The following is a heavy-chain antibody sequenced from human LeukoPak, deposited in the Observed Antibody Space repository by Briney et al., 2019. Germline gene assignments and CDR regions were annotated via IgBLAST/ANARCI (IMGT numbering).Heavy chain of an antibody. D-gene: IGHD1-1*01. CDR2: ISSSSSYI. V-gene: IGHV3-21*01. CDR3: ARAGLEGYYYMDV. CDR1: GVTFSSYS. Sequence: PGGSLRLSCAASGVTFSSYSMNWVRQAPGKGLEWVSSISSSSSYIYYADSVKGRFTISRDNAKNSLYLQMNSLRAEDTAVYYCARAGLEGYYYMDVWGKGTTVTVSS. J-gene: IGHJ6*03.